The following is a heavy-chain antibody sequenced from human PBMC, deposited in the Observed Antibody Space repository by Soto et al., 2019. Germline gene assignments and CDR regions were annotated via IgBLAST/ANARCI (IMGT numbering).Heavy chain of an antibody. CDR3: ARRYYDILTGYHYYFDY. CDR1: GGSISSSSYY. J-gene: IGHJ4*02. CDR2: IYYSGST. D-gene: IGHD3-9*01. Sequence: QLQLQESGPGLVKPSETLSLTCTVSGGSISSSSYYWGWIRQPPGKGLEWIGSIYYSGSTYYNPSLTSRVTISVDTAYNQFSLRLSSVTAADTAVYYCARRYYDILTGYHYYFDYWGQGTLVTVSS. V-gene: IGHV4-39*01.